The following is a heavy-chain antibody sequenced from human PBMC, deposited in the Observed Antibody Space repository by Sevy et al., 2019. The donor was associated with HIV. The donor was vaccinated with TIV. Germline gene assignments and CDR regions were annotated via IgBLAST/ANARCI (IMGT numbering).Heavy chain of an antibody. CDR2: ISGSGGGT. CDR1: GFTFSSYA. CDR3: AKTVSGELSHYFDY. D-gene: IGHD1-26*01. J-gene: IGHJ4*02. Sequence: GGSLRLSCAASGFTFSSYAMSWVRQAPGKGLEWVSAISGSGGGTYYADSVKGRFTISRDNSKNTLYLQMNSLRAEDTAVYYCAKTVSGELSHYFDYWGQGTLVTVSS. V-gene: IGHV3-23*01.